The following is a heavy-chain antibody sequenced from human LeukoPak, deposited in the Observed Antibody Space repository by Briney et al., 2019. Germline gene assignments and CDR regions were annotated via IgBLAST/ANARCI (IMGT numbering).Heavy chain of an antibody. V-gene: IGHV3-74*01. CDR2: TNPDGSDT. D-gene: IGHD6-13*01. J-gene: IGHJ4*02. CDR3: VRDSATANY. CDR1: GFTFSNYW. Sequence: PGGSLRLSCAASGFTFSNYWIHWVRQAPGKGLVWVSRTNPDGSDTDYADSVKGRFTVSRDNAKNTAYLQMNSLRVEDTDVYYCVRDSATANYWGQGTLVTVSS.